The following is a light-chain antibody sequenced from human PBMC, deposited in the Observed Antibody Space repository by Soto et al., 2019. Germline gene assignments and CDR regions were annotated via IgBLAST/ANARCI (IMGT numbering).Light chain of an antibody. CDR1: QSISTW. J-gene: IGKJ2*01. CDR2: RAS. Sequence: DIQMTQSPSTLSASVGDRVTITCRASQSISTWLAWYQQKPEKAPKLLIYRASSLLSGVPSRFSGSGSGTEFTLTISSLQHDDFANLNCQQYSSYSPYTFGQGTKLEIK. V-gene: IGKV1-5*03. CDR3: QQYSSYSPYT.